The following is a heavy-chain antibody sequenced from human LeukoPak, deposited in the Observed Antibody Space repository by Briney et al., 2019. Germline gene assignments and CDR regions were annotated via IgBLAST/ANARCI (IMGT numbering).Heavy chain of an antibody. J-gene: IGHJ4*02. V-gene: IGHV4-34*01. CDR1: GGSFSGYY. CDR3: ARDDGSWNTARN. Sequence: SETLSLTCAVYGGSFSGYYWSWIRQPPGKGLEWIGEINHSGSTNYNPSLKSRVTISVDTSKNQFSLKLSSVTAADTAVYYCARDDGSWNTARNWGQGTLVTVSS. CDR2: INHSGST. D-gene: IGHD1/OR15-1a*01.